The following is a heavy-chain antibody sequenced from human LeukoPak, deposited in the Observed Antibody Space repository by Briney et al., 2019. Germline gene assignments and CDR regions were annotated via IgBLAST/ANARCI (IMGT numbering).Heavy chain of an antibody. CDR1: GFTFTSYA. CDR2: ISGSGGST. D-gene: IGHD3-22*01. V-gene: IGHV3-23*01. J-gene: IGHJ4*02. CDR3: AKEPMMVVVTPGRHFDY. Sequence: GGSLRLSCAASGFTFTSYAMSWVRQAPGKGLEWVSAISGSGGSTYYVDSVKGRFTISRDNSKNTLYLQMNSLRAEDMAVYYCAKEPMMVVVTPGRHFDYWGQGTLVTVSS.